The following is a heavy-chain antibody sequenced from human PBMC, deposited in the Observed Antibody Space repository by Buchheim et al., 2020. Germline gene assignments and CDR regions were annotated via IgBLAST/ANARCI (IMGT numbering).Heavy chain of an antibody. J-gene: IGHJ6*02. V-gene: IGHV3-33*01. CDR1: GLTFSSYG. D-gene: IGHD4-23*01. CDR3: ARVLFSGGNSYYYYGMDV. Sequence: QVQLVESGGGVVQPGRSLRLSCAASGLTFSSYGMHWVRQAPGKGLEWVAVIWYDGSNKYYADSVKGRFTISRDNSKNTLYLQMNSLRAEDTAVYYCARVLFSGGNSYYYYGMDVWGQGTT. CDR2: IWYDGSNK.